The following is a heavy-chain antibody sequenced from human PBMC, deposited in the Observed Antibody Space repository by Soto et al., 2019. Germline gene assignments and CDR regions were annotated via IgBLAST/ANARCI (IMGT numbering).Heavy chain of an antibody. D-gene: IGHD5-18*01. CDR3: ARHVQDPYTAMVPFDP. CDR2: FDPCDSCS. CDR1: GYSFTSYL. V-gene: IGHV5-10-1*01. J-gene: IGHJ5*02. Sequence: GESPNISCQGSGYSFTSYLISLARQMPGKGLAWLFCFDPCDSCSTYFQSFQGHVTISADKPISTSYLQLSTLNVSDTAMYYCARHVQDPYTAMVPFDPWGQGTLVTVSS.